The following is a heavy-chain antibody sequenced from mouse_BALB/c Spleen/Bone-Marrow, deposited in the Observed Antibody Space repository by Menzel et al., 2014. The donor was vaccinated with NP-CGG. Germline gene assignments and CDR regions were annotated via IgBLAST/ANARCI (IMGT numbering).Heavy chain of an antibody. CDR3: AREKVYYGISWFAY. J-gene: IGHJ3*01. D-gene: IGHD2-1*01. CDR2: IYSSDSET. CDR1: GLPFNTYW. Sequence: QGPPKQFGTEVGGPGASGKLFWKGFGLPFNTYWMKWVKQRPGKGPEWNGMIYSSDSETRLNQKFKDKATLTVDKSSSTAYMQLNSPTSGDSAVYYCAREKVYYGISWFAYWGQGTLVTVSA. V-gene: IGHV1-61*01.